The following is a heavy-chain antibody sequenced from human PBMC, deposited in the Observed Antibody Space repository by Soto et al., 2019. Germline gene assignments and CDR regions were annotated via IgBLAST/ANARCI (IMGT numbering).Heavy chain of an antibody. CDR1: GSIFFNYG. CDR3: AMVDNYVTPTPQDV. J-gene: IGHJ6*02. D-gene: IGHD3-16*01. V-gene: IGHV1-18*01. CDR2: ISPYSGKT. Sequence: QVQLVQSGDEVRKPGSSVKVSSKASGSIFFNYGIAWGRQSPGQGLEWMGWISPYSGKTHYASKVQGRLTMTTDTSTSTAYMDLGSMTSDDTAVYYCAMVDNYVTPTPQDVWGQGTTVTVSS.